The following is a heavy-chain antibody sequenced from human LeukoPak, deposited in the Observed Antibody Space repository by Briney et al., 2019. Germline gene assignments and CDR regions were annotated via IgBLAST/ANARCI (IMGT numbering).Heavy chain of an antibody. D-gene: IGHD1-1*01. CDR3: TRDRGAYNLYDY. V-gene: IGHV3-49*03. CDR1: GFTFGDYA. J-gene: IGHJ4*02. CDR2: IRSKAYGETA. Sequence: PGGSLRLSCTASGFTFGDYAMSWIRQAPGKGLEWVGFIRSKAYGETAVYAASVKGRFTISRDDSKAIAYLQMNSLKTEDTAVYHCTRDRGAYNLYDYWGQGTLVTVSS.